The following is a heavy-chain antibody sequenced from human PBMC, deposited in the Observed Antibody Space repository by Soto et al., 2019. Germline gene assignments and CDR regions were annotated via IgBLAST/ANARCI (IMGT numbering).Heavy chain of an antibody. J-gene: IGHJ4*02. V-gene: IGHV3-23*01. D-gene: IGHD3-3*01. CDR3: AKVEYRNRYYDFWSGYWNFDY. CDR2: ISGSGGST. Sequence: GGSLGLSCAASGFTFSIYAMGWVRQAPGKGLEWVSAISGSGGSTYYADSVKGRFTISRDNSKNTLYLQMNSLRAEDTAVYYCAKVEYRNRYYDFWSGYWNFDYWGQGTLVTVSS. CDR1: GFTFSIYA.